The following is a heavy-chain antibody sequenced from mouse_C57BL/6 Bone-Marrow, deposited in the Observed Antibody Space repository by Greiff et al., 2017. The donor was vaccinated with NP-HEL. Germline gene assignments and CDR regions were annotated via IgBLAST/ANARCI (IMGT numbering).Heavy chain of an antibody. CDR3: ARSPLWLRRNYYAMDY. D-gene: IGHD2-2*01. V-gene: IGHV3-8*01. Sequence: EVMLVESGPGLAKPSQTLSLTCSVTGYAITSDYWNWIRKVPGNKLEYMGYISYSGSTYYNPSLKSRISITRDTSKNQYYLQLNSVTTEDTATYYCARSPLWLRRNYYAMDYWGQGTSVTVSS. CDR1: GYAITSDY. J-gene: IGHJ4*01. CDR2: ISYSGST.